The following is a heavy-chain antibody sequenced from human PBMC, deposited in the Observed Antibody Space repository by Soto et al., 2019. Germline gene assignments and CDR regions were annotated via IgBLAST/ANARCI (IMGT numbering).Heavy chain of an antibody. J-gene: IGHJ5*02. Sequence: LSGTIYLTSTASGGTVSITSYYGCLISQPPGKGLEWIGSIYYSGSTYYNPSLKSRVTISVDTSKNQFSLKLSSVTAADTAVYYCARFYYDYVWGSYRSCWFDPWGQGTLVTVSS. CDR1: GGTVSITSYY. CDR3: ARFYYDYVWGSYRSCWFDP. CDR2: IYYSGST. D-gene: IGHD3-16*02. V-gene: IGHV4-39*01.